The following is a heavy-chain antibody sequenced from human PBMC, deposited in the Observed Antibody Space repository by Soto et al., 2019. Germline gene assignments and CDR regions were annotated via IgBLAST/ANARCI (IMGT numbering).Heavy chain of an antibody. D-gene: IGHD2-15*01. Sequence: EVQLVESGGGLVQPGGSLRLSCVDSGFSFSNYWMYWVRQGPGKGLVWVARINPEGSSTNYADSAEGRFTISRDNAKNTVYLQMNSLRAEDTAVYYCARSPGGYYIEWGQGTMVTVSS. CDR3: ARSPGGYYIE. CDR2: INPEGSST. J-gene: IGHJ3*01. CDR1: GFSFSNYW. V-gene: IGHV3-74*01.